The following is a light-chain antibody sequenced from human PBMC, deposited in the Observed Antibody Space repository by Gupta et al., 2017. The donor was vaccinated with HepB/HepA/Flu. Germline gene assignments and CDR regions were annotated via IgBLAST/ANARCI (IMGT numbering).Light chain of an antibody. CDR3: AAWDDSLNGYV. CDR1: SSNIGSNT. CDR2: SNN. V-gene: IGLV1-44*01. J-gene: IGLJ1*01. Sequence: QSVLTQPPSASVTPGQRVTISCSGSSSNIGSNTVNWYQQLPGTAPKLLIYSNNQRHSGVPDRFSGSKSGTSASLAISGRQSEDEADYYCAAWDDSLNGYVFGTGTKVTVL.